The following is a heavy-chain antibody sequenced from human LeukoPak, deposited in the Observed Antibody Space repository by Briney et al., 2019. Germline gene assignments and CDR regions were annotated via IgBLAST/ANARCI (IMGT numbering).Heavy chain of an antibody. CDR2: ISWNSGSI. V-gene: IGHV3-9*01. CDR1: GFSFDDYA. J-gene: IGHJ4*02. Sequence: GGSLRLSCAASGFSFDDYAMHWVRQAPGKGLERVSGISWNSGSIGYADSVKGRFTISRDNAKNSLYLQMNSLRVEDTALYYCVRDDGYYGVDYWGQGTVVTVSS. CDR3: VRDDGYYGVDY. D-gene: IGHD3-10*01.